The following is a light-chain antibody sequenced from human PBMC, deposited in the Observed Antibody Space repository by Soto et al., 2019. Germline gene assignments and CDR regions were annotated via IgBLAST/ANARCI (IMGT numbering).Light chain of an antibody. CDR3: SSYTRSSTHVV. V-gene: IGLV2-14*01. J-gene: IGLJ2*01. Sequence: QSARTQPASVSGSPGQSITISCTGTSSDVGGYNYVSWYQQHPGKAPKLMIYDVSNRPSGVSNRFSGSKSGNTASLTISGLQAEDEADYYCSSYTRSSTHVVFGGGTELTVL. CDR1: SSDVGGYNY. CDR2: DVS.